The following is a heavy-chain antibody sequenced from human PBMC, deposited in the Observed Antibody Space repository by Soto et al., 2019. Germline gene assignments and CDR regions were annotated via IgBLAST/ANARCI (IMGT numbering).Heavy chain of an antibody. CDR1: GFTFSNAW. V-gene: IGHV3-15*07. Sequence: GGSLRLSCAASGFTFSNAWMNWVRQAPGKGLEWVGRIKSKTDGETTDYAAPVKGRFSISRDDSKTTLYLQMNSLKTEDTAVYYCTTGWSGYYYYAMDVWGQGTTVPVS. CDR2: IKSKTDGETT. D-gene: IGHD3-10*01. CDR3: TTGWSGYYYYAMDV. J-gene: IGHJ6*02.